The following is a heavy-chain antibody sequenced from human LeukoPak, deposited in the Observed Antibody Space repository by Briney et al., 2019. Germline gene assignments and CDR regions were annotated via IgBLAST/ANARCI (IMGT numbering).Heavy chain of an antibody. CDR2: IWYDGSNK. D-gene: IGHD3-10*01. V-gene: IGHV3-33*01. Sequence: GRSLRLSCAASGFTFSSYGMHWVRQAPGKGLEWVAVIWYDGSNKYYADSVKGRVTISRDNSKSTLYLQMNSLRAEDTAVYYCAREVWFGESPLGMDVWGQGTTVTVSS. J-gene: IGHJ6*02. CDR3: AREVWFGESPLGMDV. CDR1: GFTFSSYG.